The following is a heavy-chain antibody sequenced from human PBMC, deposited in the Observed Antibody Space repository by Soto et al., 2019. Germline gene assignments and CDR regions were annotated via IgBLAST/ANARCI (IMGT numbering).Heavy chain of an antibody. Sequence: QVQLVESGGGVVQPGRSLRLSCAASGFTFSSYGMHWVRQAPGKGLEWVAVMWNDGSNKYYADSVKGRFTISRDNSKNTVYLQMNSLRAEDTAVYYCAKEFWSGPFDYWGQGTLVIVSS. CDR3: AKEFWSGPFDY. V-gene: IGHV3-33*06. D-gene: IGHD3-3*01. CDR2: MWNDGSNK. J-gene: IGHJ4*02. CDR1: GFTFSSYG.